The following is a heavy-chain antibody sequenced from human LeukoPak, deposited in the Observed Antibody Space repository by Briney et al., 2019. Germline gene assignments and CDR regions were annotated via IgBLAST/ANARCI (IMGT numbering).Heavy chain of an antibody. D-gene: IGHD4/OR15-4a*01. CDR1: GFTFSGFW. CDR2: INSDGSEG. CDR3: AKDQGSGHGAYTWGTFDF. Sequence: GGSLRLSCAVSGFTFSGFWMSWSRQAPGKGLEWVASINSDGSEGYYADVVKGRFTISRDNAKNSLYLQINSLRAEDTAGYYCAKDQGSGHGAYTWGTFDFWGLETLVTVSS. J-gene: IGHJ4*01. V-gene: IGHV3-7*03.